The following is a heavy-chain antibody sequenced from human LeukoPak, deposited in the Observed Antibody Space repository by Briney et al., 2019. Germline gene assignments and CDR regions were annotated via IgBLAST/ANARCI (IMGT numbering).Heavy chain of an antibody. J-gene: IGHJ4*02. CDR2: IRYDGGNK. V-gene: IGHV3-30*02. D-gene: IGHD2-2*01. Sequence: GGSLRLSCAASGFGFSSYAMHWVRQAPGKALEWVASIRYDGGNKYYADSVKGRFTISRDNSKNTLYLQMNSLRFEDTAVYYCAKGTAYQLPRFWFDYWGQGTLVTVSS. CDR1: GFGFSSYA. CDR3: AKGTAYQLPRFWFDY.